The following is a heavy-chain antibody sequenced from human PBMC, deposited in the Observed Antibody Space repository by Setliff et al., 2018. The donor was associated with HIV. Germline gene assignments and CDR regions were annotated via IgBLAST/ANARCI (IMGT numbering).Heavy chain of an antibody. V-gene: IGHV3-7*01. J-gene: IGHJ3*01. CDR1: GFSFRTYW. Sequence: GGSLRLSCAASGFSFRTYWMSWVRQAPGKGLEWVANMKYDGTEIYYVDAVKGCFTISRDNAKKSVFLHMNSLRGEDTAVYYCVREGEYFDTIGHYLVRRFFDLWGQGTMVTVSS. CDR2: MKYDGTEI. D-gene: IGHD3-9*01. CDR3: VREGEYFDTIGHYLVRRFFDL.